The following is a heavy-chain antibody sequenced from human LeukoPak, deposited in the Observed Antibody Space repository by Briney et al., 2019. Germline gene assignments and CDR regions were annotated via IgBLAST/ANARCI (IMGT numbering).Heavy chain of an antibody. CDR1: GGSISSYY. V-gene: IGHV4-59*08. J-gene: IGHJ4*02. CDR3: ARVDDSSGYFRVY. Sequence: PSETLSLTCTVSGGSISSYYWSWIRQPPGKGLEWIGYIYYSGSTNYNPSLKSRVTISVDTSKNQFSLKLSSVTAADTAVYYCARVDDSSGYFRVYWGQGTLVTVSS. CDR2: IYYSGST. D-gene: IGHD3-22*01.